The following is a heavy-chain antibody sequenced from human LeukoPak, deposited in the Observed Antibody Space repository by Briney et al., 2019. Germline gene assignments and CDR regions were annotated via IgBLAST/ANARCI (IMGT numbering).Heavy chain of an antibody. CDR1: GFTFSSYW. V-gene: IGHV3-7*01. CDR3: AREARELSTDY. CDR2: IKQDGSEK. D-gene: IGHD1-26*01. Sequence: GGSLRLSCAASGFTFSSYWMSWVRQAPGKGLEWVANIKQDGSEKYYVDTVKGRFTISRDNAKNSLYLQMNSLRAEDTAVYYCAREARELSTDYWGQGTLVTVSS. J-gene: IGHJ4*02.